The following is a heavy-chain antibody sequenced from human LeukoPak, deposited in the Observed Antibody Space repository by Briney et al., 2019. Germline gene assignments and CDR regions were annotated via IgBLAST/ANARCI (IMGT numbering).Heavy chain of an antibody. D-gene: IGHD3-10*01. CDR3: ARARITMVRGVIIAYYGMDV. CDR2: IYYSGST. J-gene: IGHJ6*02. CDR1: GGSISSYY. Sequence: PSETLSLTCTVSGGSISSYYWSWIRQPPGKGLEWIGYIYYSGSTNYNPSLESRVTTSVDTSKNQFSLKLSSVTAADTAVYYCARARITMVRGVIIAYYGMDVWGQGTTVTVSS. V-gene: IGHV4-59*08.